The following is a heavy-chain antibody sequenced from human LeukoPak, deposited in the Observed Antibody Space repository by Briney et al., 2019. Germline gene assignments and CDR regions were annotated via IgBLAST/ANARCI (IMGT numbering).Heavy chain of an antibody. CDR1: GDSISSGDYY. D-gene: IGHD6-6*01. CDR2: ISSSGST. CDR3: ARVLYSSSLGGMGAFDI. Sequence: SQTLSLTCTVSGDSISSGDYYWSWIRQPAGKGLEWIGRISSSGSTNYNPSLKSRVTISVDTSKNQFSLKLSSVTAADTAVYYCARVLYSSSLGGMGAFDIWGQGTMVTVSS. V-gene: IGHV4-61*02. J-gene: IGHJ3*02.